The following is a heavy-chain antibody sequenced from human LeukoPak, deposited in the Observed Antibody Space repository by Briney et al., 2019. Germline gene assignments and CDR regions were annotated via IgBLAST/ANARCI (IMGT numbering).Heavy chain of an antibody. J-gene: IGHJ6*03. CDR1: GGSFSGYY. CDR2: INHSGST. V-gene: IGHV4-34*01. Sequence: SETLSLTCAVYGGSFSGYYWSWIRQPPGKGLEWIGEINHSGSTNYNPSLKSRVTISVETSKNQFSLKLSSVTAADTAVYYCARGYAGIAARPLYYYMDVWGEGTTVTVSS. CDR3: ARGYAGIAARPLYYYMDV. D-gene: IGHD6-6*01.